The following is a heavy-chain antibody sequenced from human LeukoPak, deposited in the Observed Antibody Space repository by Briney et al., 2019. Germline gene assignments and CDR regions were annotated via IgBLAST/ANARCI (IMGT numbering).Heavy chain of an antibody. CDR3: ARGQGGDYGDYGAAFDI. V-gene: IGHV1-2*02. D-gene: IGHD4-17*01. CDR1: GYTFTGYY. Sequence: ASVKVSCKASGYTFTGYYMHWVRQAPGQGLEWMGWINPNSGGTNYAQKLQGRVTMTTDTSTSTAYMELRSLRSDDTAVYYCARGQGGDYGDYGAAFDIWGQGTMVTVSS. CDR2: INPNSGGT. J-gene: IGHJ3*02.